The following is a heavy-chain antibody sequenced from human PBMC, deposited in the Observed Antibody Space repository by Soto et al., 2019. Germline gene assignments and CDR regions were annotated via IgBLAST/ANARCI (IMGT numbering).Heavy chain of an antibody. CDR3: ARDGELTTVTTGYLGPPLIYYGMDG. V-gene: IGHV1-69*13. D-gene: IGHD4-17*01. CDR2: IIPIFGTA. J-gene: IGHJ6*02. Sequence: SVKVACKASGGTFSSYAISWVRQAPGQGLEWMGGIIPIFGTANYAQKFQGRVTITADESTSTAYMELSSLRSQDTAVYYCARDGELTTVTTGYLGPPLIYYGMDGWGQGITVTVSS. CDR1: GGTFSSYA.